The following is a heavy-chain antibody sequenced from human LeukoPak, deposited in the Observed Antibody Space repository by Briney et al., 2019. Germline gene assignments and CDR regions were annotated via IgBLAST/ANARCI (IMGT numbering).Heavy chain of an antibody. Sequence: GGSLRLSCAASGFTFSGHWMRWVRHAPGKGLVWVSRINSDGSSTTYADLVKGRFTTSRDNAKNTLYLQMNSLRAEDTAIYYCATSRGYDSGYRALELPPSPVDWGQGTLVTVSS. CDR1: GFTFSGHW. V-gene: IGHV3-74*01. CDR2: INSDGSST. CDR3: ATSRGYDSGYRALELPPSPVD. J-gene: IGHJ4*02. D-gene: IGHD5-18*01.